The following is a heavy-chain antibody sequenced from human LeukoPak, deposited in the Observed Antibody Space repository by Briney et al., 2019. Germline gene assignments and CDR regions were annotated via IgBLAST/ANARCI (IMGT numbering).Heavy chain of an antibody. Sequence: GGFLRLSCAASGFTFSDYYMSWIRQAPGKGLEWVSYISSSGSTIYYADSVKGRFTISRDNAKNSLYLQMNSLRAEDTAVYYCARVAIRSSGYSVSVAFDYWGQGTLVTVSS. CDR1: GFTFSDYY. CDR3: ARVAIRSSGYSVSVAFDY. V-gene: IGHV3-11*01. D-gene: IGHD3-22*01. J-gene: IGHJ4*02. CDR2: ISSSGSTI.